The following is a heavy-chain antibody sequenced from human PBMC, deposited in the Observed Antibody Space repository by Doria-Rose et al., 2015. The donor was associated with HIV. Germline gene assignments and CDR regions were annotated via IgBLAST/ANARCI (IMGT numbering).Heavy chain of an antibody. V-gene: IGHV4-4*09. D-gene: IGHD3-10*01. Sequence: LSLTCTVSGGSISSYCWNWIRQPPGKGLEWIGYIYSSGSTHYNSSLKSRVTISIDTSKNQFSLKLSFVTAADTAVYYCARFRPSRGIYYSLDVWGKGTTVTVSS. CDR2: IYSSGST. CDR1: GGSISSYC. CDR3: ARFRPSRGIYYSLDV. J-gene: IGHJ6*03.